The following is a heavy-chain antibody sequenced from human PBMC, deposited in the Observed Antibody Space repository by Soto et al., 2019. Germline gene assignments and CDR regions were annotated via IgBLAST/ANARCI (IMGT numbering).Heavy chain of an antibody. CDR1: RFTFSSYG. D-gene: IGHD3-16*01. CDR3: ANEGRFGKRCFDF. V-gene: IGHV3-23*01. J-gene: IGHJ4*02. Sequence: EVQLLESGGGFVQPGGSLRLSCAASRFTFSSYGMSWVRQSPGKGLEWVSGISASGKMTYYADSVRGRFTISRDNFANVVYLQINNLGVEDKATYFCANEGRFGKRCFDFWGQGALVTFSS. CDR2: ISASGKMT.